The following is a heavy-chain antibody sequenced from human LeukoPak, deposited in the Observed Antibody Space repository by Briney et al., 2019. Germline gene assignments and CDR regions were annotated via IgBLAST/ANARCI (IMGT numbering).Heavy chain of an antibody. CDR2: INEDGSET. CDR3: ARDRKSHGFDP. CDR1: GFTFRTYW. V-gene: IGHV3-7*04. J-gene: IGHJ5*02. Sequence: GGSLRLSCAASGFTFRTYWMTWVRQAPGKGLEWVANINEDGSETYYVDSVKGRFTISRDNAKNSLYLQMNSLRDDDKAVYYCARDRKSHGFDPWGQGTLVTVS.